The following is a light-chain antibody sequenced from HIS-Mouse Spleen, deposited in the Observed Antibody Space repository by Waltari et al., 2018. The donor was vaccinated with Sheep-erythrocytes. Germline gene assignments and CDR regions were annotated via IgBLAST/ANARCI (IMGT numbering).Light chain of an antibody. CDR3: CSYAGSYNHV. J-gene: IGLJ1*01. CDR1: ALPNKS. Sequence: SYELTQPPSVSVSPGQPARITSPGEALPNKSAYWYPQKSGQPPVLVIDEDSKRPSGIPERFSGSSSGTMASLTISGLQAEDEADYYCCSYAGSYNHVFATGTKVTVL. CDR2: EDS. V-gene: IGLV3-10*01.